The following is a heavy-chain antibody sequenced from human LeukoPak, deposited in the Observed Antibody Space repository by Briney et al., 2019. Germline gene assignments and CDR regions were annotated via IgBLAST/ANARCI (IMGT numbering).Heavy chain of an antibody. D-gene: IGHD6-13*01. CDR1: TFSSYA. Sequence: TFSSYAMSWVRQPPGKGLEWIGSIYYSGSTYYNPSLKSRVTISVDTSKNQFSLKLSSVTAADTAVYYCARQAGSSWPYYFDYWGQGTLVTVSS. CDR2: IYYSGST. CDR3: ARQAGSSWPYYFDY. J-gene: IGHJ4*02. V-gene: IGHV4-39*01.